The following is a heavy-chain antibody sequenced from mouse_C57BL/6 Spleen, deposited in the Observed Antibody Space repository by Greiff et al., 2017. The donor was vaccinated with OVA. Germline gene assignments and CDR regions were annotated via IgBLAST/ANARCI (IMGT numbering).Heavy chain of an antibody. CDR1: GYTFTSYG. Sequence: VQLQESGAELARPGASVKLSCKASGYTFTSYGISWVKQRTGQGLEWIGEIYPRSGNTYYNEKFKGKATLTADKSSSTAYMELRSLTSEDSAVYFCARGDPYYAMDYWGQGTSVTVSS. D-gene: IGHD3-3*01. CDR2: IYPRSGNT. CDR3: ARGDPYYAMDY. V-gene: IGHV1-81*01. J-gene: IGHJ4*01.